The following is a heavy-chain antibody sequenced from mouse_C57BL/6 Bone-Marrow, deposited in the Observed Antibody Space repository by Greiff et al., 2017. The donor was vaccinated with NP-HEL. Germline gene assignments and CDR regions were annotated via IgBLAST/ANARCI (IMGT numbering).Heavy chain of an antibody. CDR2: IRNKANGYTT. V-gene: IGHV7-3*01. J-gene: IGHJ4*01. CDR1: GFTFTDYY. CDR3: ARPHGSLNYAMDY. Sequence: EVKLMESGGGLVQPGGSLRLSCAASGFTFTDYYMSWVRQPPGKALAWLGFIRNKANGYTTEYSASVKGRFTISRDNSQSILYLQMNALRAEDSATDYCARPHGSLNYAMDYWGQGTSVTVSS.